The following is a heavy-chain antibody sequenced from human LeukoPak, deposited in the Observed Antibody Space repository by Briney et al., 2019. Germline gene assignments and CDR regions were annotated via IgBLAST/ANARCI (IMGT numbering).Heavy chain of an antibody. Sequence: PGRSLRLSCAASGFTFDDYAMHWVRQAPGKGLEWVSGISWNSGSIGYVDSVKGRFTISRDNAKNSLYLQMNSLRTEDTAVYYCATSRSFDYWGQGTLVTVSS. CDR2: ISWNSGSI. J-gene: IGHJ4*02. CDR1: GFTFDDYA. V-gene: IGHV3-9*01. CDR3: ATSRSFDY. D-gene: IGHD1-14*01.